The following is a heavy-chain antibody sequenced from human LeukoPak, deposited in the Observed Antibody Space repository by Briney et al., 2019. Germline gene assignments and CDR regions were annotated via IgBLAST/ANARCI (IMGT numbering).Heavy chain of an antibody. CDR2: ISGSGGST. D-gene: IGHD6-13*01. CDR1: GFTFSSYA. V-gene: IGHV3-23*01. J-gene: IGHJ4*02. CDR3: AKGRGIAAAGKEFYY. Sequence: GGSLRLSCAASGFTFSSYAMSWVRQAPGKGLEWVSAISGSGGSTYYADSVKGRFTISRDNSKNTLYLQMSSVRAEDTAVYYCAKGRGIAAAGKEFYYWGQGTLVTVSS.